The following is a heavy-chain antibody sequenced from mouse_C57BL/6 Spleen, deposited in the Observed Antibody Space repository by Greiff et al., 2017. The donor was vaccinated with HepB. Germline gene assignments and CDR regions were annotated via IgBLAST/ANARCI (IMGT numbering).Heavy chain of an antibody. CDR1: GFTFSSYA. V-gene: IGHV5-4*01. Sequence: EVMLVESGGGLVKPGGSLKLSCAASGFTFSSYAMSWVRQTPEKRLEWVATISDGGSYTYYPDNVKGRFTISRDNAKNNLYLQMSHLKSEDTAMYYCARDQGTTVLFDYWGQGTTLTVSS. D-gene: IGHD1-1*01. CDR2: ISDGGSYT. CDR3: ARDQGTTVLFDY. J-gene: IGHJ2*01.